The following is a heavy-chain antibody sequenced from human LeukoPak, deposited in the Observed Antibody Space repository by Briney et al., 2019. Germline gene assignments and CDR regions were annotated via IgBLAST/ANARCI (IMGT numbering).Heavy chain of an antibody. Sequence: SQTLSLTCTVSGGSISSGSYYWSWIRQPAGKGLEWIGRIYTSGSTNYNPSLKSRVTISVDTSQNQFSLKLSSVTAADTAVYYCARDNYDFWSGYYSYYYYYYMDVWGKGTTVTVSS. D-gene: IGHD3-3*01. CDR1: GGSISSGSYY. CDR3: ARDNYDFWSGYYSYYYYYYMDV. J-gene: IGHJ6*03. CDR2: IYTSGST. V-gene: IGHV4-61*02.